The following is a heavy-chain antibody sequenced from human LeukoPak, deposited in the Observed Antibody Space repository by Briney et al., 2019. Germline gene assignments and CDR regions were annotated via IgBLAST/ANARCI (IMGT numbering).Heavy chain of an antibody. CDR1: GFTFSSYW. CDR3: ARESPQQWLVRIYYYYGMDV. D-gene: IGHD6-19*01. CDR2: IKQDGSEK. Sequence: GGSLRLSCAASGFTFSSYWMSWVRQAPGKGLEWVANIKQDGSEKYYVDSVKGRFTISRDNAKNSLYLQMNSLRAEDMAVYYCARESPQQWLVRIYYYYGMDVWGQGTTVTVSS. V-gene: IGHV3-7*03. J-gene: IGHJ6*02.